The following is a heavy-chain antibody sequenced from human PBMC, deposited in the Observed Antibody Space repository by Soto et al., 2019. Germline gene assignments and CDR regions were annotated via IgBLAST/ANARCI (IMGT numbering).Heavy chain of an antibody. D-gene: IGHD5-12*01. CDR3: AKNIVATIWGYYYYMDV. V-gene: IGHV3-23*01. CDR1: GFTFSSYA. CDR2: ISGSGGST. Sequence: EVQLLESGGGLVQPGGSLRLSCAASGFTFSSYAMCWVRQAPGKGLEWVSAISGSGGSTYYADSVKGRFTISRDNSKNTLYLQMNSLRAEDTAVYYCAKNIVATIWGYYYYMDVWGKGTTVTVSS. J-gene: IGHJ6*03.